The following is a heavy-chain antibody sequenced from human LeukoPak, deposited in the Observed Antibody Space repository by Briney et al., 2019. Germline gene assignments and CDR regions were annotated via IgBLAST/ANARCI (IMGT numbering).Heavy chain of an antibody. D-gene: IGHD3-16*02. CDR1: GYTFTSYD. V-gene: IGHV1-8*03. CDR3: ARSAGGMGMDYDYVWGSYRVNWFDP. J-gene: IGHJ5*02. CDR2: MNPNSGNT. Sequence: GASVKVSCKASGYTFTSYDINWVRQATGQGLEWMGWMNPNSGNTGYAQKFQGRVTITRNTSISTAYMELSSLRSEDTAVYYCARSAGGMGMDYDYVWGSYRVNWFDPWGQGTRVTVSS.